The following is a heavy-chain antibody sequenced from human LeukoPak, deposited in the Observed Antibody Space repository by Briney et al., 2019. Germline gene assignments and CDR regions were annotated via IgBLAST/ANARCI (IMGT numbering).Heavy chain of an antibody. CDR1: GGTFSSYA. Sequence: SVKVSCKASGGTFSSYAISWVRQAPGQGLEWMGGIIPIFGTANYAQKFQGRVTITADESTSTAYMELSSLRSEDTAVYYCARADRLTTVTLMVIWGQGTMVTVSS. D-gene: IGHD4-17*01. CDR3: ARADRLTTVTLMVI. CDR2: IIPIFGTA. V-gene: IGHV1-69*13. J-gene: IGHJ3*02.